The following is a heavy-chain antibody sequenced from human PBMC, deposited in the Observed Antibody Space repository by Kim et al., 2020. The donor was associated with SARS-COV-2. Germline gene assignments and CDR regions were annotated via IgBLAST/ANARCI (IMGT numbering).Heavy chain of an antibody. Sequence: SVKVSCKASGGTFSSYAISWVRQAPGQGLEWMGGIIPIFGTANYAQKFQGRVTITADESTSTAYMELSSLRSEDTAVYYCARGRFGELSGPGRDYYYGMDVWGQGTTVTVSS. D-gene: IGHD3-10*01. CDR1: GGTFSSYA. CDR3: ARGRFGELSGPGRDYYYGMDV. V-gene: IGHV1-69*13. CDR2: IIPIFGTA. J-gene: IGHJ6*02.